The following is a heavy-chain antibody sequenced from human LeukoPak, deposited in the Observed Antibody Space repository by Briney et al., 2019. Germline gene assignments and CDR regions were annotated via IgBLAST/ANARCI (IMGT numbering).Heavy chain of an antibody. D-gene: IGHD6-25*01. CDR3: TKPSGAAAVDY. CDR1: GFTFSIYA. J-gene: IGHJ4*02. Sequence: GGPLRLSCVTSGFTFSIYALSWVRQAPGKGLEWVSAISGTDGSTYYADSVKGRFTISRDNSKNTLYLQMNSLRVEDTAVYYCTKPSGAAAVDYWGQGTLVTVSS. V-gene: IGHV3-23*01. CDR2: ISGTDGST.